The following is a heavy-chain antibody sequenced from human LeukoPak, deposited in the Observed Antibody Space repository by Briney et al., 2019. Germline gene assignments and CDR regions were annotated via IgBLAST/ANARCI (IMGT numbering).Heavy chain of an antibody. V-gene: IGHV4-39*01. D-gene: IGHD2-15*01. CDR1: GGSISSSSYY. J-gene: IGHJ4*02. Sequence: SSETLSLTCTVSGGSISSSSYYWGWIRQPPGKGLEWIGSIYYSGSTYYNPSLKSRVTISVDTSKNQFSLKLSSVTAADTAVYYCASRPGVVNASSFDYWGQGTLVTVSS. CDR3: ASRPGVVNASSFDY. CDR2: IYYSGST.